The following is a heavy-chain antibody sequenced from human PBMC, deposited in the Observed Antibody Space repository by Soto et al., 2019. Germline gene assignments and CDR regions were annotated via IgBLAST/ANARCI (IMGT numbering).Heavy chain of an antibody. J-gene: IGHJ4*02. CDR1: GFSLSTRGVG. Sequence: QITLKESGPPLVKPTQTLTLTCTFSGFSLSTRGVGVGWIRQPPGKALQWLALVYWDDDKRYSPSLKRRLTITKDTSKNQVVLTMTNMDPVDTATYYCAHPTFYGSGSFYFDYWGQGTLVTVSS. CDR3: AHPTFYGSGSFYFDY. CDR2: VYWDDDK. V-gene: IGHV2-5*02. D-gene: IGHD3-10*01.